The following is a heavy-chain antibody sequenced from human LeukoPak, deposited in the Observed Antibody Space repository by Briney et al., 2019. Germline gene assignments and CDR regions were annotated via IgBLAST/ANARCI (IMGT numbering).Heavy chain of an antibody. J-gene: IGHJ5*02. CDR1: GGSFSGYY. Sequence: PSETLSLTCAVYGGSFSGYYWSWIRQPPGKGLEWIGEINHSGSTNYNPSLKSRVTISVDKSKNQFSLKLSSVTAADTAVYYCARGRRYCSSTSCYLSWFDPWGRGTLVTVSS. CDR2: INHSGST. D-gene: IGHD2-2*01. CDR3: ARGRRYCSSTSCYLSWFDP. V-gene: IGHV4-34*01.